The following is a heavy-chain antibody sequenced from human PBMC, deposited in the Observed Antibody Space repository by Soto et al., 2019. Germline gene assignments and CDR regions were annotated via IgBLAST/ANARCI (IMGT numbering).Heavy chain of an antibody. D-gene: IGHD6-13*01. CDR2: IYYSGST. CDR3: ATDSSSWQGPNWFDP. J-gene: IGHJ5*02. Sequence: QVQLQESGPGLVKPSQTLSLTCTVSGGSISSGGYYWSWIRQHPGKGLEWIGYIYYSGSTYYNPSLKSRVTISVDTSKNQFSMKLSSVTAADTAVYYCATDSSSWQGPNWFDPWGQGTLVTVSS. V-gene: IGHV4-31*03. CDR1: GGSISSGGYY.